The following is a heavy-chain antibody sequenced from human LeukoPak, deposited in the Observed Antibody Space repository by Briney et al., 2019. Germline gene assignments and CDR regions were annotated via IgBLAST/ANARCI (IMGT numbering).Heavy chain of an antibody. CDR1: GGTFSSYA. J-gene: IGHJ3*02. V-gene: IGHV1-69*13. CDR3: ARDQGCIAVAGTDAFDI. Sequence: SVKVSCKASGGTFSSYAISWVRQAPGQGLEWMGGIIPIFGTANYAQKFQGRVTITADESTSTAYMELSSLRSEDTAVYYCARDQGCIAVAGTDAFDIWGQGTMVTVSS. D-gene: IGHD6-19*01. CDR2: IIPIFGTA.